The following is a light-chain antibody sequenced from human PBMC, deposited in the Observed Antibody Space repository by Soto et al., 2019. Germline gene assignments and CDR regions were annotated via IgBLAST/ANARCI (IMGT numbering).Light chain of an antibody. Sequence: NFMLTQPHSVSESPGKTVTISCTRSRGSIANNYVQWYQQRPGSAPTTVIYENKLRPSGGPDRFSGSTDGSSNSASLTISGLQTEDEADYFCLSYDADFVIFGGGTKLTVL. CDR2: ENK. V-gene: IGLV6-57*04. J-gene: IGLJ2*01. CDR1: RGSIANNY. CDR3: LSYDADFVI.